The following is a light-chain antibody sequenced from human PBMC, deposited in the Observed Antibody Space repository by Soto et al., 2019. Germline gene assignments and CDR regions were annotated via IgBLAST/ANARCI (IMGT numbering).Light chain of an antibody. CDR1: QSVINN. CDR3: RQYKEWPPWT. V-gene: IGKV3-15*01. Sequence: EIVMTQSPATLSVSPGERATLSCRASQSVINNLAWYQQKPGQAPRLLIYAASARATGIPARFSGSGSGTEFTLTISSLQSEDFAIYYCRQYKEWPPWTFGQGTKVEIK. CDR2: AAS. J-gene: IGKJ1*01.